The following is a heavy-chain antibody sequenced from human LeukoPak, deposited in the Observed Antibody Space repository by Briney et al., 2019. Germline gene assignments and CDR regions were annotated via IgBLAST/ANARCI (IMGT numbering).Heavy chain of an antibody. CDR2: ITGSGYTT. V-gene: IGHV3-23*01. Sequence: GGSLRLSCAVSGFTFSSYGLSWVRQAPGEGLEWVSAITGSGYTTYYADSVKGRFTISRDNSKNTLYLQMNSLRAEDTAVYYCAKSDYSSGWAPDFGGQGSLVTVSS. CDR3: AKSDYSSGWAPDF. CDR1: GFTFSSYG. J-gene: IGHJ4*02. D-gene: IGHD6-19*01.